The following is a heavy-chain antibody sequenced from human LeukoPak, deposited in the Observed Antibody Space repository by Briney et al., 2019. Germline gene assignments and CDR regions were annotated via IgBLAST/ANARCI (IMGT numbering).Heavy chain of an antibody. CDR2: IYYSGST. V-gene: IGHV4-31*03. CDR3: ASDCSSTSCYSGIL. D-gene: IGHD2-2*01. J-gene: IGHJ4*02. CDR1: GGSISSGGYY. Sequence: PSETLSLTCTVSGGSISSGGYYWSWIRQHPGKGLEWIGYIYYSGSTYYNPSLKSRVTISVDTSKNQFSLKLGSVTAADTAVYYCASDCSSTSCYSGILWGQGTLVTVSS.